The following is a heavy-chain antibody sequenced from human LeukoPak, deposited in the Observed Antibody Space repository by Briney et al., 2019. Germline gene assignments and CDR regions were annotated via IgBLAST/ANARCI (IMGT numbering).Heavy chain of an antibody. Sequence: ASVKVSCKVSGYTLTELSMHWVRQAPGKGLEWMGGFDPEDGETIYARKFQGRVTMTEDTSTDTAYMELSSLRSEDTAVYYCATPGMGSGYYYYFVYWGQGTLVTVSS. CDR2: FDPEDGET. D-gene: IGHD3-22*01. J-gene: IGHJ4*02. V-gene: IGHV1-24*01. CDR1: GYTLTELS. CDR3: ATPGMGSGYYYYFVY.